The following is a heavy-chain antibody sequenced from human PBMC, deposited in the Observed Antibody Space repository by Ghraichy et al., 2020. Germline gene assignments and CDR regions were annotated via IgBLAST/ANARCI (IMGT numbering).Heavy chain of an antibody. J-gene: IGHJ4*02. V-gene: IGHV3-23*01. Sequence: GGSLRLSCAASGFTFSNYAMSWVRQVPGKGLEWISSITANGSSTFYADSVRGRFTISRDNSKNTMYVQMNSLRAEDTALYYCARDNDLSGGRYYVFDCWGQGTLVTVSS. CDR3: ARDNDLSGGRYYVFDC. CDR2: ITANGSST. D-gene: IGHD1-26*01. CDR1: GFTFSNYA.